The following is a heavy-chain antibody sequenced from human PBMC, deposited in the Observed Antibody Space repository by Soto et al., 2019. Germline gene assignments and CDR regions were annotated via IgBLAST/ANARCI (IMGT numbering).Heavy chain of an antibody. D-gene: IGHD6-13*01. CDR2: ISSSSSTI. J-gene: IGHJ1*01. CDR1: GFTFSSYS. CDR3: ARDLGSSWYPEYFQH. V-gene: IGHV3-48*01. Sequence: EVQLVESGGGLVQPGGSLRLSCAASGFTFSSYSMNWVRQAPGKGLEWVSYISSSSSTIYYAESVKGRFTISRDNAKNSLYLQMNSLRAEDTAVYYCARDLGSSWYPEYFQHWGQGTLVTVSS.